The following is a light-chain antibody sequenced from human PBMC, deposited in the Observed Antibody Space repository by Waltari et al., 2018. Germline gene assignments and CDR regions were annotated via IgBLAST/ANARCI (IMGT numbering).Light chain of an antibody. CDR2: SND. J-gene: IGLJ3*02. CDR1: ASNIGSSV. CDR3: AAWDDSINGPA. V-gene: IGLV1-44*01. Sequence: QSVLTQPPSASGAPGQTVAISCSGSASNIGSSVLTWYQQLPGTTPTLLIYSNDQRPSGVPGRFSGSKSATSASLAISGLQSEDEAHYYCAAWDDSINGPAFGGGTKLTVL.